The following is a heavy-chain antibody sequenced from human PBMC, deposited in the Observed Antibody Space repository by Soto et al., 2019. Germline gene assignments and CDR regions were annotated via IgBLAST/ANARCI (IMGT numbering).Heavy chain of an antibody. D-gene: IGHD4-17*01. V-gene: IGHV4-39*01. CDR3: ARHHYDYGVVAPFDY. J-gene: IGHJ4*02. CDR1: GGSISSSSYY. CDR2: IYYSGST. Sequence: SETLSLTCTVSGGSISSSSYYWGWIRQPPGKGLEWIGGIYYSGSTYYNPSLKSRVTISVDTSKNQFSLKLSSVTAADTAVYYCARHHYDYGVVAPFDYWGQGTLVTVSS.